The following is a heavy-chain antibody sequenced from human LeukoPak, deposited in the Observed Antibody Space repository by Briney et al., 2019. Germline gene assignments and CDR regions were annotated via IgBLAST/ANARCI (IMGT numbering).Heavy chain of an antibody. CDR3: ATTPALAVAGTLDPKE. CDR2: IFYSGST. D-gene: IGHD6-19*01. Sequence: PSETLSLTCTVSGGSISSSSYYWGWIRQSPGKGLEWIGSIFYSGSTYYNPSLKSRVTISIDTSEIQFSLKLSSVTAADTAVYYCATTPALAVAGTLDPKEWGQGTLVTVSS. J-gene: IGHJ4*02. CDR1: GGSISSSSYY. V-gene: IGHV4-39*01.